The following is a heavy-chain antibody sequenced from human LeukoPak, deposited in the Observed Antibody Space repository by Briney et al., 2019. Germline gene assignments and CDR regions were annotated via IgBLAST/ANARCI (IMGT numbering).Heavy chain of an antibody. J-gene: IGHJ4*02. D-gene: IGHD2-15*01. CDR2: IYSGGST. CDR3: AKDHLGYCSGGSCYSHY. Sequence: GGSLRLSCAASEFSVGSNYMTWVRQAPGKGLEWVSLIYSGGSTYYADSVKGRFTISRDNAKNTLYLQMNSLRAEDTAVYYCAKDHLGYCSGGSCYSHYWGQGTLVTVSS. CDR1: EFSVGSNY. V-gene: IGHV3-53*01.